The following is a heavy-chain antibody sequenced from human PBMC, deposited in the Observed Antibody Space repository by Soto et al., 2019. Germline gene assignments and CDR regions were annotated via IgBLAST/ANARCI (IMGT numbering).Heavy chain of an antibody. Sequence: LSLTCAVYGGSFSGYYWSWIRQPPGKGLEWIGEINHSGSTNYNPSLKSRVTISVDTSKNQFSLKLSSVTAADTAVYYCARGLRYSSSSHYYYYYGMDVWGQGTTVTVSS. CDR1: GGSFSGYY. CDR3: ARGLRYSSSSHYYYYYGMDV. D-gene: IGHD6-13*01. CDR2: INHSGST. V-gene: IGHV4-34*01. J-gene: IGHJ6*02.